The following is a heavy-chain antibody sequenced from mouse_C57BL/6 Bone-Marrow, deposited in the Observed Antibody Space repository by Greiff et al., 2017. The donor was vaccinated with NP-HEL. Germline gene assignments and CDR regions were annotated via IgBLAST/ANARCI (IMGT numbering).Heavy chain of an antibody. CDR3: ARLITTVVATDFDY. D-gene: IGHD1-1*01. J-gene: IGHJ2*01. CDR1: GYTFTSSG. V-gene: IGHV1-81*01. Sequence: QVQLQQSGAELARPGASVKLSCKASGYTFTSSGISWVKQRTGQGLEWIGEIYPRSGNTYYNEKFKGKATLPADKSSSTAYMELRSLTSEDSAVYFCARLITTVVATDFDYWGQGTTLTVSS. CDR2: IYPRSGNT.